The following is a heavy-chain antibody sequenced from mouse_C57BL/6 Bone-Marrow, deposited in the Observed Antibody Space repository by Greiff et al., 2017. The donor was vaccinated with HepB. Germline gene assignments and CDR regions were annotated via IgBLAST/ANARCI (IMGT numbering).Heavy chain of an antibody. D-gene: IGHD3-2*02. V-gene: IGHV5-9-1*02. J-gene: IGHJ4*01. CDR3: TRDSSGYGYAMDY. CDR1: GFTFSSYA. Sequence: EVKVEESGEGLVKPGGSLKLSCAASGFTFSSYAMSWVRQTPEKRLEWVAYISSGGDYIYYADTVKGRFTISRDNARNTLYLQMSSLKSEDTAMYYCTRDSSGYGYAMDYWGQGTSVTVSS. CDR2: ISSGGDYI.